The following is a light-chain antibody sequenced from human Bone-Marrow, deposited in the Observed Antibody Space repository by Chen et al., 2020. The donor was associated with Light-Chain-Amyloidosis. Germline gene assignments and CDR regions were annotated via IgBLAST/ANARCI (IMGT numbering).Light chain of an antibody. Sequence: EIVFTQSLGTLSLSPGEGANLSCRASQTISSNYLTWYQQKFGQAPRLLIYGSSSRATGIPDRFTGSGSGTDFTLTINRLEPEDFAMYYCQQYGTSPLTFGGGTKVEIK. CDR2: GSS. CDR1: QTISSNY. V-gene: IGKV3-20*01. CDR3: QQYGTSPLT. J-gene: IGKJ4*01.